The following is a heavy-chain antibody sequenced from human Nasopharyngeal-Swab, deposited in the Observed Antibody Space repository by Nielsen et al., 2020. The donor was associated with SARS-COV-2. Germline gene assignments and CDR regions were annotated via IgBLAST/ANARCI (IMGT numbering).Heavy chain of an antibody. CDR1: GGSISSSSYY. D-gene: IGHD6-13*01. V-gene: IGHV4-39*01. CDR3: ARMSIAAAGTGSY. J-gene: IGHJ4*02. CDR2: IYYSGST. Sequence: PETLSLTCTVSGGSISSSSYYWGWIRQPPGKGLEWIGSIYYSGSTYYNPSLKSRVTISVDTSKNQFSLKLSSVTAADTAVYYCARMSIAAAGTGSYWGQGTLVTASS.